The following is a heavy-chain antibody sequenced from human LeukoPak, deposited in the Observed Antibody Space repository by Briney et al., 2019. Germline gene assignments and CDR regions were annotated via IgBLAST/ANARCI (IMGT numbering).Heavy chain of an antibody. D-gene: IGHD3-10*01. V-gene: IGHV3-30*04. J-gene: IGHJ4*02. CDR1: GFTFSSYA. CDR2: ISYDGSNK. CDR3: ARNYYGSGSYYTPGY. Sequence: GGPLRLSCAASGFTFSSYALHWVRQAPAKGLEWVAVISYDGSNKYYADSVKGRFTISRDNSKNTLYLQMNSLRAEDTAVYYCARNYYGSGSYYTPGYWGQGTLVTVSS.